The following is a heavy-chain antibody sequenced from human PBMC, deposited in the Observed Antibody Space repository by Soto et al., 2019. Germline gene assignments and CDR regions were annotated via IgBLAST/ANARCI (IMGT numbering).Heavy chain of an antibody. D-gene: IGHD2-2*01. CDR3: ARGHLAVVPVASWFYYMDV. J-gene: IGHJ6*03. CDR1: GYTFTNYA. Sequence: QVRLVQSGAEVEKPGASVKVSCKASGYTFTNYAVHWVRQAPGQRLEGMGWYNAGNGNTRFSQKLQGRGTITRDTSTRTVYMELSSLRSEETAVYYCARGHLAVVPVASWFYYMDVGGKGTTVTVSS. CDR2: YNAGNGNT. V-gene: IGHV1-3*01.